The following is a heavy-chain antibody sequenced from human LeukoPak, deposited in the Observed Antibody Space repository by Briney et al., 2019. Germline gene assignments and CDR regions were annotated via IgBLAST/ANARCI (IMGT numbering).Heavy chain of an antibody. CDR1: GFTFSSYA. J-gene: IGHJ4*02. CDR3: ARVFGSSTTIFGVGAINY. CDR2: ISYDGSNK. Sequence: GGSLRLSCAASGFTFSSYAMHWVRQAPGKGLEWVAVISYDGSNKYYADSVKGRFTISRDNSKNTLYLQMNSLRAEDTAVYYCARVFGSSTTIFGVGAINYWGQGTLVTVSS. V-gene: IGHV3-30*04. D-gene: IGHD3-3*01.